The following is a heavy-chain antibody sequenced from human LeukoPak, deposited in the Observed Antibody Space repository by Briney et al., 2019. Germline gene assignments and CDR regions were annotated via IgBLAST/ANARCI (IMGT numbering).Heavy chain of an antibody. CDR1: GFTFSSYA. Sequence: GGSLRLSCAASGFTFSSYAMSWVRQAPGKGLEWVSAISGSGGSIYYADSVKGRFTISRDNSKNTLYLQMNSLRAEDTAVYYCAKLKLRTAVAGTDYWGQGTLVTVSS. CDR3: AKLKLRTAVAGTDY. V-gene: IGHV3-23*01. D-gene: IGHD6-19*01. J-gene: IGHJ4*02. CDR2: ISGSGGSI.